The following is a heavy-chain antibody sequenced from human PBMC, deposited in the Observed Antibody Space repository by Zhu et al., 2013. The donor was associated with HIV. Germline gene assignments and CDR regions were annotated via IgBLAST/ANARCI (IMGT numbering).Heavy chain of an antibody. CDR1: GGSISSGDYY. J-gene: IGHJ4*02. V-gene: IGHV4-30-4*01. Sequence: VQLQESGPGLVKPSGTLSLTCAVPGGSISSGDYYWSWIRQPPGKGLEWIGYIYYSGSTYYNPSLKSRVTISVDTSKNQFSLKLSSVTAADTAVYYCARGRRGAVAGTFQWDFDYWGQGTLVTVSS. D-gene: IGHD6-19*01. CDR3: ARGRRGAVAGTFQWDFDY. CDR2: IYYSGST.